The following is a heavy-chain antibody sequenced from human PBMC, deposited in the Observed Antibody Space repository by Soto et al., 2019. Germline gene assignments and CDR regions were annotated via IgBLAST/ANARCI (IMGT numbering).Heavy chain of an antibody. CDR1: GYTFTGYY. V-gene: IGHV1-2*04. Sequence: GASVKVSCKASGYTFTGYYMHWVRQAPGQGLEWMGWINPNSGGTNYAQKFQGWVTMTRDTSISTAYMELSRLRSDDTAVYYCARDGFRDSSGYYYELATTYYFDYWGQGTLVTVSS. J-gene: IGHJ4*02. CDR2: INPNSGGT. CDR3: ARDGFRDSSGYYYELATTYYFDY. D-gene: IGHD3-22*01.